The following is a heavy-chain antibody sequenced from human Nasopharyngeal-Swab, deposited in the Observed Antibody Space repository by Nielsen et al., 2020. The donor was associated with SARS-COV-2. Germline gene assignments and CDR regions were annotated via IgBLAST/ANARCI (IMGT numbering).Heavy chain of an antibody. V-gene: IGHV1-46*01. CDR3: AREIVGASYYYYGMDV. J-gene: IGHJ6*02. CDR2: INPSGGST. D-gene: IGHD1-26*01. Sequence: ARQAPGQGREWMGIINPSGGSTSYAQKFQGRVTMTRDTSTSTVYMELSSLRSEDTAVYYCAREIVGASYYYYGMDVWGQGTTVTVSS.